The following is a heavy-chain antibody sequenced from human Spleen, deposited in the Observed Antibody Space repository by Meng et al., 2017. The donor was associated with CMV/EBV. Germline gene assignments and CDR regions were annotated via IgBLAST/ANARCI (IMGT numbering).Heavy chain of an antibody. CDR3: ARGARSSSWYYFDY. J-gene: IGHJ4*02. V-gene: IGHV1-69*10. D-gene: IGHD6-13*01. CDR1: GGTFSSYA. CDR2: IIPILGIA. Sequence: SVKVSCKASGGTFSSYAISWVRQAPGQGLEWMGGIIPILGIANCAQKFQGRVTITADKSTSTAYMELSSLRSEDTAVYYCARGARSSSWYYFDYWGQGTLVTVSS.